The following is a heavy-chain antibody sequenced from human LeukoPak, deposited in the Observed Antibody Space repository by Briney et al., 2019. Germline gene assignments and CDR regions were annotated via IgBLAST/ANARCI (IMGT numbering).Heavy chain of an antibody. CDR3: ARGDGEAFDI. D-gene: IGHD3-10*01. J-gene: IGHJ3*02. Sequence: PSETLSLTCAVYGGSFSGYYWSWIRQPPGKGLEWIGEINHSGSTNYNPSLKSRVTISLDTSKNQFSLKLSSVTAADTAVYYCARGDGEAFDIWGQGTMVTVSS. CDR2: INHSGST. CDR1: GGSFSGYY. V-gene: IGHV4-34*01.